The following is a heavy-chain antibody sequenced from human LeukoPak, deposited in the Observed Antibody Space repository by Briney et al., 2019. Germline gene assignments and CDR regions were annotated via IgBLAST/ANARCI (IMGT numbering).Heavy chain of an antibody. CDR1: GYSISSGYY. J-gene: IGHJ5*02. CDR2: IYHSGST. D-gene: IGHD1-26*01. Sequence: SETLSLTCTVSGYSISSGYYWGWIRQPPGKGLEWIGSIYHSGSTYYNPSLKSRVTISVDTSKNQFSLKLSSVTAADTAVYYCARGQPVGARAKINWFDPWGQGTLVTVSS. V-gene: IGHV4-38-2*02. CDR3: ARGQPVGARAKINWFDP.